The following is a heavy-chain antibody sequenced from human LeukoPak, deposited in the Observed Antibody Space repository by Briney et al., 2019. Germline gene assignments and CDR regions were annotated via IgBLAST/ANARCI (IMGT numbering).Heavy chain of an antibody. CDR2: IYYSGST. CDR1: GGSISSSSYY. J-gene: IGHJ5*02. Sequence: KSSETLSLPRTVSGGSISSSSYYWGWIRQPPGKGLEWIGSIYYSGSTYYNPSLKSRVTISVDTSKNQFSLKLSSVTAADTAVYYCARHRPVSGYYVDGVSWFDPWGQGSLVTVSS. CDR3: ARHRPVSGYYVDGVSWFDP. V-gene: IGHV4-39*01. D-gene: IGHD3-22*01.